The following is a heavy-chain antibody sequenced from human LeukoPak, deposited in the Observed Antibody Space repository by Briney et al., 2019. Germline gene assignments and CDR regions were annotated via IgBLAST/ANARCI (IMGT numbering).Heavy chain of an antibody. V-gene: IGHV3-23*01. D-gene: IGHD3-10*01. CDR3: ARDANFGYDASDI. CDR1: GFSFSSYA. Sequence: GGSLRLSCAASGFSFSSYAMSWVRQAPGKGLEWVSAISGSGRDTYYADSVKGRFTISRDNSKNTLYLQVNSLRAEDTAVYYCARDANFGYDASDIWGQGTMVTVSS. CDR2: ISGSGRDT. J-gene: IGHJ3*02.